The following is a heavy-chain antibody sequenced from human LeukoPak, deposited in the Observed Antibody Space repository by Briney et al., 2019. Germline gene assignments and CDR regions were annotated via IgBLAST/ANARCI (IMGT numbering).Heavy chain of an antibody. J-gene: IGHJ3*02. V-gene: IGHV3-30*02. CDR3: AREWGAFDI. CDR1: GFTFSSYG. CDR2: IRYDGSNE. Sequence: AGGSLRLSCAASGFTFSSYGMHWVRQAPGKGLEWVSFIRYDGSNEYYADSVRGRFTISRDNSKNTLYLQMNSLRAEDTAVYYCAREWGAFDIWGQGTMVTVSS. D-gene: IGHD1-26*01.